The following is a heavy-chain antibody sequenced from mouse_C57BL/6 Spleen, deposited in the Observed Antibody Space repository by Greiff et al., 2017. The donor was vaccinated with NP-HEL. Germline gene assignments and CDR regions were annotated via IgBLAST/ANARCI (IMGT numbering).Heavy chain of an antibody. Sequence: EVKLVESGEGLVKPGGSLKLSCAASGFTFSSYAMYWVRQTPEKRLEWVAYISSGGDYIYYADTVKGRFTISRDNARNTLYLQMSSLQSEDTAMYYCTRGDYYCSSYWYFDVWGTGTTVTVSS. CDR1: GFTFSSYA. D-gene: IGHD1-1*01. CDR2: ISSGGDYI. J-gene: IGHJ1*03. CDR3: TRGDYYCSSYWYFDV. V-gene: IGHV5-9-1*02.